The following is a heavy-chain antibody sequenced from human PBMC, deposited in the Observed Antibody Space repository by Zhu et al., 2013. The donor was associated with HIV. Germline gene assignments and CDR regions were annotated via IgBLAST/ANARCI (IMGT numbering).Heavy chain of an antibody. V-gene: IGHV1-69*06. CDR1: GGTFSSYA. Sequence: QVQLVQSGAEVKKPGSSVKVSCKASGGTFSSYAISWVRQAPGQGLEWMGGIIPIFGTANYAQKFQGRVTITADKSTSTAYMELSSLRSEDTAVYYCATTADIVVVPAAMSTQYYYYYYGMDVWGQGTTVTVSS. CDR3: ATTADIVVVPAAMSTQYYYYYYGMDV. J-gene: IGHJ6*02. D-gene: IGHD2-2*01. CDR2: IIPIFGTA.